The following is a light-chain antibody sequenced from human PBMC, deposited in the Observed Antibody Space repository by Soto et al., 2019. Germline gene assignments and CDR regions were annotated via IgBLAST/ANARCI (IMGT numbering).Light chain of an antibody. J-gene: IGKJ1*01. Sequence: EIVLTQSPGTLSLSPGERATLSCRASQTVSSGYVAWYQQKPGQTPKLLIYEASSRATGIPDRFSGSGSGRDYNLTINRLEPEDFAVYYCQQYGSSPQTFGQGTKVEI. CDR1: QTVSSGY. CDR2: EAS. CDR3: QQYGSSPQT. V-gene: IGKV3-20*01.